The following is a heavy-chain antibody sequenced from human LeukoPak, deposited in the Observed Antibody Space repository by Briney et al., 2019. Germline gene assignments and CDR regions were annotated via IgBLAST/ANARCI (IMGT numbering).Heavy chain of an antibody. D-gene: IGHD2-8*01. Sequence: SVKVSCKASGGTFSSYAISWVRQAPGQGLEWMGGIIPIFGTANYAQKFQGRVTITADESTSTAYMELSSLRAEDTAVYYCAKDWQSWSQGYFDYWGQGTLVTVSS. J-gene: IGHJ4*02. CDR1: GGTFSSYA. CDR3: AKDWQSWSQGYFDY. V-gene: IGHV1-69*13. CDR2: IIPIFGTA.